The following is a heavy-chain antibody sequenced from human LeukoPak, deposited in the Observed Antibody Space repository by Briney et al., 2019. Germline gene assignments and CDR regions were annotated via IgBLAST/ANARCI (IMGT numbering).Heavy chain of an antibody. Sequence: PGGSLRLSCAASGFTFSSYGMHWVRQAPGKGLEWVAVIWYDGSNKYYADSVKGRFTISRDNSKNTLYLQMNSLRAEDTAVYYCAKDQVGATVGALGYWGQGTLVTVSS. CDR1: GFTFSSYG. D-gene: IGHD1-26*01. V-gene: IGHV3-30*02. CDR3: AKDQVGATVGALGY. CDR2: IWYDGSNK. J-gene: IGHJ4*02.